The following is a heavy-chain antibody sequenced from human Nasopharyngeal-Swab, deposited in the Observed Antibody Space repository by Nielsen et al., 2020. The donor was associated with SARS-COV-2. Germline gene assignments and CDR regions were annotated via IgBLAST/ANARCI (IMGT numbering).Heavy chain of an antibody. CDR2: IYYSGST. V-gene: IGHV4-39*01. Sequence: SETLSLTCTVSGGSISSSSYYWGWIRQPPGKGLEWIGSIYYSGSTYYNPSLKSLVTISVDTSKNPFSLKLSSVTAADTAVYYCAKQYYYDSSGYDPRSYYFDYWGQGTLVTVSS. J-gene: IGHJ4*02. D-gene: IGHD3-22*01. CDR3: AKQYYYDSSGYDPRSYYFDY. CDR1: GGSISSSSYY.